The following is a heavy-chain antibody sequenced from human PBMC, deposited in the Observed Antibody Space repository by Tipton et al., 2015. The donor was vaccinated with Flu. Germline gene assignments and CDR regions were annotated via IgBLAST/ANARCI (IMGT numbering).Heavy chain of an antibody. V-gene: IGHV4-39*01. CDR3: ARQDVLYDILTGYYRGAFDY. J-gene: IGHJ4*02. D-gene: IGHD3-9*01. CDR2: IYYSGRT. Sequence: LRLSCTVSGGSISSSSYYWGWIRQPPGKGLEWIGSIYYSGRTCYNPSLKSRVTISVDTSKNQLSLKLSSVTAADTAVYYCARQDVLYDILTGYYRGAFDYWGQGTLVTVSS. CDR1: GGSISSSSYY.